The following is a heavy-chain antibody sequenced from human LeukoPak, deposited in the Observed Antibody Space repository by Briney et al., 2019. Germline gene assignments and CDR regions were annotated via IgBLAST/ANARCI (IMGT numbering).Heavy chain of an antibody. D-gene: IGHD2-2*01. CDR3: AKDGSSPGIYGMDV. CDR1: GFTFSTYW. Sequence: PGGSLRLSCAVSGFTFSTYWMHWVRQAPGKGLVWVSLINIDGSSTSYADSVRGRFTISRDNAKNTLYLQMNSLRAEDTAVYYCAKDGSSPGIYGMDVWGQGTTVTVSS. J-gene: IGHJ6*02. V-gene: IGHV3-74*01. CDR2: INIDGSST.